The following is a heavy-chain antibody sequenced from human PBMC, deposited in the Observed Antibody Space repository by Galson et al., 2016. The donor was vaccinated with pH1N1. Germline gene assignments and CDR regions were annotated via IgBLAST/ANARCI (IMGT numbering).Heavy chain of an antibody. D-gene: IGHD3-10*01. CDR1: GFSLSISGVG. J-gene: IGHJ4*02. CDR3: ARTRGGFGDYVY. V-gene: IGHV2-5*02. CDR2: IYWDDHK. Sequence: PALVKPTQTLTLTCTFSGFSLSISGVGVSWIRQPPGKALEWLALIYWDDHKRYSPSLKSRLTITKDTSKNQVVLTMTNMDPVDTATYFCARTRGGFGDYVYWGQGTLVTVSS.